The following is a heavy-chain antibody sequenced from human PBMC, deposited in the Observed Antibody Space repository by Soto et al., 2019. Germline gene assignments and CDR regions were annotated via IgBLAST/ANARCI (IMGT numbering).Heavy chain of an antibody. Sequence: ESGGGLVQPGRSLRLSCAAPGFTFDDYAMHWVRQVPGKGLEWVSGINWNSGSIGYADSVKGRFAISRDNAKNSLHLQMNSLRAEDTAFYYCVKDESINWYSGHFRHWGQGTLVTVSS. CDR1: GFTFDDYA. CDR3: VKDESINWYSGHFRH. CDR2: INWNSGSI. D-gene: IGHD6-13*01. J-gene: IGHJ1*01. V-gene: IGHV3-9*01.